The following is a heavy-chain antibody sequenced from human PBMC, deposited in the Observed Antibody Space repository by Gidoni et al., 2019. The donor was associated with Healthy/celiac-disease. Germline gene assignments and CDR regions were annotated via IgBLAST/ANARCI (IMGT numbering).Heavy chain of an antibody. Sequence: QVQLVESGGGVVQPGRSLRLSCAASGVPFSSYGMHRVRQAPGKGLEWVAVIWYDGSNKYYADSVKGRFTISRDNSKNTLYLQMNSLRAEDTAVYYCARDRGKFVGMDVWGQGTTVTVSS. CDR1: GVPFSSYG. V-gene: IGHV3-33*01. CDR3: ARDRGKFVGMDV. J-gene: IGHJ6*02. CDR2: IWYDGSNK.